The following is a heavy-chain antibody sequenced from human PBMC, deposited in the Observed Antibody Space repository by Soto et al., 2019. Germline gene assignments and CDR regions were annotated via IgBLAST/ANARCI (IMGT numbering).Heavy chain of an antibody. V-gene: IGHV4-31*03. CDR3: ARDRSFWFRDY. J-gene: IGHJ4*02. CDR2: IYYSGST. Sequence: SETLSLTCTVSGGSISSGDYYWSWIRQHPGKGLEWIGYIYYSGSTYYNPSLKSRVTISVDTSKNQFSLYLQMNSLRADDTAVYYCARDRSFWFRDYWGQGTLVTVSS. CDR1: GGSISSGDYY. D-gene: IGHD3-10*01.